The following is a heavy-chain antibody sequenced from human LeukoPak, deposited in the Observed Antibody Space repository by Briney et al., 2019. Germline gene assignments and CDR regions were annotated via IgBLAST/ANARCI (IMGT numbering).Heavy chain of an antibody. Sequence: GGSLRLSCAAYGFTVSSNYMSWVRQAPGKGLEWVSVIYSGGSTYYADSVKGRFTISRDNSKNTLYLQMNSLRAEDTAVYYCARWTYYYDSSGFDYWGQGTLVTVSS. V-gene: IGHV3-53*01. CDR2: IYSGGST. CDR3: ARWTYYYDSSGFDY. D-gene: IGHD3-22*01. CDR1: GFTVSSNY. J-gene: IGHJ4*02.